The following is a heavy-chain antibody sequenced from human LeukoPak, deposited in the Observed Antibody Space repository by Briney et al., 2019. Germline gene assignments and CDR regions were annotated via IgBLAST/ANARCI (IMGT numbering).Heavy chain of an antibody. Sequence: GGSLRLSCVASGFTFSSYGMHWVRQAPGKGLEWGAFIRYDVSNKYYADSVKGRFTISRDNSKNTLYLHMNTLRAEDTAVYYCARGAIFGVVITRNAFDIWGQGTMVTVSS. CDR2: IRYDVSNK. V-gene: IGHV3-30*02. CDR1: GFTFSSYG. CDR3: ARGAIFGVVITRNAFDI. J-gene: IGHJ3*02. D-gene: IGHD3-3*01.